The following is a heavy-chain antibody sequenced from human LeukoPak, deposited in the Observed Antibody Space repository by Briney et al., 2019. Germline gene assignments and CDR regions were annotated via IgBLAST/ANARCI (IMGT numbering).Heavy chain of an antibody. CDR2: IYSSGST. CDR3: ARRRSSGWYDS. Sequence: PSETLSLTCTVSGGSIGSSSYFWGWIRQPPGKGLEWIGTIYSSGSTYYNPSLKSRVTISMDTSKSQFSLTLISLTAADTAVYYCARRRSSGWYDSWGQGTLVTVSS. V-gene: IGHV4-39*01. CDR1: GGSIGSSSYF. J-gene: IGHJ5*01. D-gene: IGHD6-19*01.